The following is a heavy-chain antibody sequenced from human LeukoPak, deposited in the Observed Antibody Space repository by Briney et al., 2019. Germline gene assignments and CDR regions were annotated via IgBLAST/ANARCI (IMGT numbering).Heavy chain of an antibody. D-gene: IGHD3-10*01. CDR3: ARTYGSGFDY. Sequence: ASVKVSCKASGGTFSSYAISWVRQAPGQGLEWMGWINPNSGGTNYAQKFQGRVTMTRDTSISTAYMELSRLRSDDTAVYYCARTYGSGFDYWGQGTLVTVSS. CDR1: GGTFSSYA. CDR2: INPNSGGT. J-gene: IGHJ4*02. V-gene: IGHV1-2*02.